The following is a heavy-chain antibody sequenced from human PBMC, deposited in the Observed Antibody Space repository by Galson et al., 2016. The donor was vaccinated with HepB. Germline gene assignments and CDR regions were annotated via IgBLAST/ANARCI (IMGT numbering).Heavy chain of an antibody. J-gene: IGHJ4*02. Sequence: SLRLSCAASGFTFSTYTMNWVRQAPGKGLEWVSYISSTSTYIDYADSVKGRFTISRENAKNSLYLQMNSLRADDTAVYYCARLRPEYNYAYDYRGQGTLVTVSS. CDR1: GFTFSTYT. D-gene: IGHD5-18*01. V-gene: IGHV3-21*04. CDR3: ARLRPEYNYAYDY. CDR2: ISSTSTYI.